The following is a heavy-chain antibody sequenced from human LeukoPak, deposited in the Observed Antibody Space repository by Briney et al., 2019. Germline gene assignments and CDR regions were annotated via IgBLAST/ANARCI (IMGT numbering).Heavy chain of an antibody. CDR1: GYTFTNNG. CDR2: ISTSNGNA. D-gene: IGHD2-21*02. CDR3: ATDGGPYCAGDCYPGDY. V-gene: IGHV1-18*01. Sequence: GASVKVSCKASGYTFTNNGISWVRQAPGQGLEWMGWISTSNGNANYADNFQGRLTLTTESSTSTAYMELRSLTSDDTAVYYGATDGGPYCAGDCYPGDYWGQGTLVTVSS. J-gene: IGHJ4*02.